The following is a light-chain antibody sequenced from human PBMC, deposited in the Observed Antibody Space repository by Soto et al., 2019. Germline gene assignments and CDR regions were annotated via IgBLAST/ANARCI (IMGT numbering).Light chain of an antibody. CDR1: QSISSW. Sequence: DIQMTQSPSTLSASVGDRVTLTCRASQSISSWLAWDQQKPGKAPKLLSYDASSLESGVPSRFSGSGSGTDFTLTISSLKSEDFEVYYCQQYNDWQWTFGLGTKVDIK. CDR2: DAS. J-gene: IGKJ1*01. V-gene: IGKV1-5*01. CDR3: QQYNDWQWT.